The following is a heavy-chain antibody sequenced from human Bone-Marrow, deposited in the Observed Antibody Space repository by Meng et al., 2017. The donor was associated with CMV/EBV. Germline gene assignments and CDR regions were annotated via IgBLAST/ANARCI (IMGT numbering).Heavy chain of an antibody. J-gene: IGHJ4*02. CDR3: ARGAYYYDSSGYYFDY. D-gene: IGHD3-22*01. CDR2: IIPIFGTA. Sequence: SVKVSCKASGGTFSSYAISWVRQAPGQGLEWMGGIIPIFGTANYAQKFQGRVTITTDESTSTAYMELSSLRSEDTAVYYCARGAYYYDSSGYYFDYWGQGTLVTVTS. CDR1: GGTFSSYA. V-gene: IGHV1-69*05.